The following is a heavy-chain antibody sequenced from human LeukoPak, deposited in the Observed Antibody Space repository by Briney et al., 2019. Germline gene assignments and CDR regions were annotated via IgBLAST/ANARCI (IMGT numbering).Heavy chain of an antibody. J-gene: IGHJ6*02. D-gene: IGHD2-2*02. CDR2: INPNSGGT. Sequence: ASVKVSCKASGYTFTGYYMHWVQQAPGQGLEWMGWINPNSGGTNYAQKFQGWVTMTRDTSISTAYMELSRLRSDDTAVYYCAREHCSSTSCYSPSYYYGMDVWGQGTTVTVSS. CDR3: AREHCSSTSCYSPSYYYGMDV. CDR1: GYTFTGYY. V-gene: IGHV1-2*04.